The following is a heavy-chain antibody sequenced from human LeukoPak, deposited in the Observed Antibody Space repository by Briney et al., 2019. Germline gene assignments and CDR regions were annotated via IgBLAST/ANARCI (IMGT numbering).Heavy chain of an antibody. D-gene: IGHD2-2*01. CDR2: IYPGDSDT. CDR1: GYSFTSYW. CDR3: ARHRPRYCSSTSCQKTYYYYGMDV. J-gene: IGHJ6*02. V-gene: IGHV5-51*01. Sequence: PGESLKISCKGSGYSFTSYWIGWVRQMPGKGLEWKGIIYPGDSDTRYSPSFQGQVTISADKSISTAYLQWSSLKASDTAMYYCARHRPRYCSSTSCQKTYYYYGMDVWGQGTTVTVSS.